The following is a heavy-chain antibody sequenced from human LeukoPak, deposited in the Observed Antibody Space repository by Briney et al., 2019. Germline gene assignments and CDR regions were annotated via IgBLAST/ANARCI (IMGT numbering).Heavy chain of an antibody. J-gene: IGHJ4*02. Sequence: ASVKVSCKVSGYTLTELSMHWERQAHGKGHEWKGGFDLEDGATIYAQKFQGRVTMTEDTSTDTAYMALSSLRSEDTAVYYCATDLGTHEGYATFDYWGQGTLVTVSS. CDR2: FDLEDGAT. CDR3: ATDLGTHEGYATFDY. V-gene: IGHV1-24*01. CDR1: GYTLTELS. D-gene: IGHD2-2*01.